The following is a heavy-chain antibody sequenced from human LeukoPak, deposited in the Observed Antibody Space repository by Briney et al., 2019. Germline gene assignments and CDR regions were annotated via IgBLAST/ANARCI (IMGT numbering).Heavy chain of an antibody. J-gene: IGHJ4*02. CDR2: ISSSGDRT. V-gene: IGHV3-23*01. Sequence: GGSLRLSCAASGFTFSSYAMSWVRQAPGKGLEWVSGISSSGDRTYYADSVKGRFTISRDNAKNSLYLQMNSLRAEDTAVYYCARFGGGVLCSGGSCYLDYWGQGTLVTVSS. CDR3: ARFGGGVLCSGGSCYLDY. D-gene: IGHD2-15*01. CDR1: GFTFSSYA.